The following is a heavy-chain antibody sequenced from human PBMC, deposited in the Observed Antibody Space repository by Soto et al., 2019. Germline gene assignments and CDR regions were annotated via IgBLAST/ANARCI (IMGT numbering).Heavy chain of an antibody. CDR2: IKSKTDGGTT. D-gene: IGHD3-3*01. V-gene: IGHV3-15*01. CDR3: TTDYDFWSGSYYMDV. CDR1: GFTFSNAW. J-gene: IGHJ6*03. Sequence: GGSLRLSCAASGFTFSNAWMSWVRQAPGKGLEWVGRIKSKTDGGTTDYAAPVKGRFTISRDDSKNTLYLQMNSLKTEDTAVYYRTTDYDFWSGSYYMDVWGKGTTVTVSS.